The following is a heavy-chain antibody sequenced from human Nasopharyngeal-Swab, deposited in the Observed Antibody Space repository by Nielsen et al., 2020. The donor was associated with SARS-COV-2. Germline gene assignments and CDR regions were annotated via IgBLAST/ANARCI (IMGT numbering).Heavy chain of an antibody. CDR3: ARPLSRDSTWTTEANWFDP. V-gene: IGHV3-23*01. CDR1: GFTFSSYS. D-gene: IGHD6-13*01. CDR2: ITVNGDTP. J-gene: IGHJ5*02. Sequence: GESLKLSCASSGFTFSSYSMSWLRQAPGKGLEWVSTITVNGDTPYYADSVKGRFTISRDNSENTVYLQMNSLRAEDTALYHCARPLSRDSTWTTEANWFDPWGQGTLVTVSS.